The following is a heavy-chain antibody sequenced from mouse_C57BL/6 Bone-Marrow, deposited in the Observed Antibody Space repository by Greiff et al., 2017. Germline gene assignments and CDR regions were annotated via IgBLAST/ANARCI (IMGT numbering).Heavy chain of an antibody. CDR3: THYGNYVNWYFDV. Sequence: EVQLQQSGTVLARPGASVKMSCKTSGYTFTSYWMHWVKQRPGQGLEWIGAIYPGNSDTSYNQKFKGKAKLTAVTSASTAYMELSSLTNEDSAVYYCTHYGNYVNWYFDVWGTGTTVTVSS. CDR1: GYTFTSYW. V-gene: IGHV1-5*01. J-gene: IGHJ1*03. CDR2: IYPGNSDT. D-gene: IGHD2-1*01.